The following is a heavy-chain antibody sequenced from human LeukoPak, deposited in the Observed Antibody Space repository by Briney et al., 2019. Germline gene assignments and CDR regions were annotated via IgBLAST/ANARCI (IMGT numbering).Heavy chain of an antibody. CDR2: IRYDGSNK. J-gene: IGHJ4*02. CDR3: ANFRATPSDY. CDR1: GFTFSSYG. Sequence: GGPLRLSCAASGFTFSSYGMHWVRQAPGKGLEWVAFIRYDGSNKYYADSVKGRFTISRDNSKNTLYLQMNSLRAEDTAVYYCANFRATPSDYWGQGTLVTVSS. D-gene: IGHD4-23*01. V-gene: IGHV3-30*02.